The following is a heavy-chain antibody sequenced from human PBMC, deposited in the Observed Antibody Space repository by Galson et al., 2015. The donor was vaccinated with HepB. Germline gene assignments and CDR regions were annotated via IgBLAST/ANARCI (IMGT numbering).Heavy chain of an antibody. D-gene: IGHD6-13*01. Sequence: SLRLSCAASGFTFSSYAMHWVRQAPGKGLEWVTLMSHEGRKKHYADSVEGRFTISRDSSENTLYLQMNSLRIEDTAVYYCARGETGNWYDYYYYYNMDVWGQGTTVTVSS. CDR2: MSHEGRKK. CDR1: GFTFSSYA. CDR3: ARGETGNWYDYYYYYNMDV. V-gene: IGHV3-30*04. J-gene: IGHJ6*02.